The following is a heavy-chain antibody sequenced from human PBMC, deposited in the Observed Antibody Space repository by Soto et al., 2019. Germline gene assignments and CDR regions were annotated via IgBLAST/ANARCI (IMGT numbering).Heavy chain of an antibody. D-gene: IGHD6-6*01. CDR2: INHSGST. Sequence: QVQLQQWGAGLLKPSETLSLTCAVYGGSFSGYYWSWIRQPPGKGLEWIGEINHSGSTNYNPSLNSRVTISVDTSKNQFSLKLSSVTAADTAVYYCARGSAARREGVWFDPWGQGTLVTVSS. CDR1: GGSFSGYY. CDR3: ARGSAARREGVWFDP. V-gene: IGHV4-34*01. J-gene: IGHJ5*02.